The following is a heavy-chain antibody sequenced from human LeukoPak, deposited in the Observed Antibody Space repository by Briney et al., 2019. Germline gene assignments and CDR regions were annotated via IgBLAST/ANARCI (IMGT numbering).Heavy chain of an antibody. CDR2: INSDGSSP. CDR1: GFTFSNLW. CDR3: ARGSAVNWFDY. V-gene: IGHV3-74*01. Sequence: GGSLRLSCAASGFTFSNLWMHWVRQAPGKGLLWVSRINSDGSSPTYADSVKGRLTISRDNAKNTLYLQMNSLTTEDTAVYYCARGSAVNWFDYWGQGTLVTVSS. J-gene: IGHJ5*01.